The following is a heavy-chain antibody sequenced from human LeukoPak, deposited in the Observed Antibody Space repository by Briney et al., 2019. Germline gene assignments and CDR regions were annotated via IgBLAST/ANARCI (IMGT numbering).Heavy chain of an antibody. J-gene: IGHJ4*02. CDR1: GFTFSSYG. Sequence: PGGSLRLSCAASGFTFSSYGMHWVRQAPGKGLEWVAVIWYDGSNKYYADSVKGRFTISRDNSKNTLYPQMNSLRAEDTAVYYCARGATIGYSGYDYFDYWGQGTLVTVSS. CDR2: IWYDGSNK. CDR3: ARGATIGYSGYDYFDY. D-gene: IGHD5-12*01. V-gene: IGHV3-33*01.